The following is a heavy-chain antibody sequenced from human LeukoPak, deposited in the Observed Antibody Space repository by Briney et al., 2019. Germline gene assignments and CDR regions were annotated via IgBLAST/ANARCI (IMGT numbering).Heavy chain of an antibody. Sequence: PGGSLRLSCAASGFTFSSYSMRWVRQAPGKGLVWVSSRSSSSSYIYYAASVKGRFTISRDNAKNSLYLKMNSLRAEDTAVYYCARGDPKLFYSSSSDYWGQGTLVTVSS. D-gene: IGHD6-6*01. CDR3: ARGDPKLFYSSSSDY. CDR1: GFTFSSYS. V-gene: IGHV3-21*01. J-gene: IGHJ4*02. CDR2: RSSSSSYI.